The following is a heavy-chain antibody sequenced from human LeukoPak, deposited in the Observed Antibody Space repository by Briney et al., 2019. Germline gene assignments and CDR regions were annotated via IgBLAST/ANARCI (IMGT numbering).Heavy chain of an antibody. CDR1: GGSFSGYY. CDR3: ARAVAGRKGYYYYYMDV. CDR2: IYYSGST. V-gene: IGHV4-59*01. J-gene: IGHJ6*03. D-gene: IGHD6-19*01. Sequence: PSETLSLTCAVYGGSFSGYYWSWIRQPPGKGLEWIGYIYYSGSTNYNPSLKSRVTISVDTSKNQFSLKLSSVTAADTAVYYCARAVAGRKGYYYYYMDVWGKGTTVTVSS.